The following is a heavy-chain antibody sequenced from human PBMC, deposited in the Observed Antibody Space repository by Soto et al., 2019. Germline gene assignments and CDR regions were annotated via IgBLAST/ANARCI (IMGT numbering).Heavy chain of an antibody. D-gene: IGHD5-12*01. J-gene: IGHJ4*02. CDR2: IGSSGSTI. CDR3: ARHYGYNSWYFGY. CDR1: GFTFSSYE. V-gene: IGHV3-48*03. Sequence: GGSLRLSCAASGFTFSSYEMNWVRQAPGKGLEWVSYIGSSGSTIYYADSVKGRFTISRDNAKNSLYLQMNSLRAEDTAVYYCARHYGYNSWYFGYWGQGTLVTVSS.